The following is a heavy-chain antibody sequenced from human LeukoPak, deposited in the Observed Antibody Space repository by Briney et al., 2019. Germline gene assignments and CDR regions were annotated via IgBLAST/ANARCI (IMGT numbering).Heavy chain of an antibody. D-gene: IGHD2-2*01. CDR3: AKGYCTSTSCSYFDY. CDR1: GFTFSSYA. Sequence: GGSLRLSCAASGFTFSSYAMSWVRQAPGKGLEWVSAISGGGGSTYYADSMKGRFTISRDNSKNTLYLQMNSLRAEDTAVYYYAKGYCTSTSCSYFDYWGQGTLVTVSS. J-gene: IGHJ4*02. V-gene: IGHV3-23*01. CDR2: ISGGGGST.